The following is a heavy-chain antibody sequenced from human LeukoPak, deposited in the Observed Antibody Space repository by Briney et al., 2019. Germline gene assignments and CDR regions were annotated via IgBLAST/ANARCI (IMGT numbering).Heavy chain of an antibody. CDR2: FKTNSGQV. CDR1: GFTFSSYA. J-gene: IGHJ4*02. D-gene: IGHD4-11*01. Sequence: GGSLRLSCAASGFTFSSYAMTWVRQAPGKGLEWVSTFKTNSGQVYHAESVRGRFTISRDNSKNTVYLQMSSLRAEDTALYYCARSVPDYTRFDYWGQGALVTVSP. V-gene: IGHV3-23*01. CDR3: ARSVPDYTRFDY.